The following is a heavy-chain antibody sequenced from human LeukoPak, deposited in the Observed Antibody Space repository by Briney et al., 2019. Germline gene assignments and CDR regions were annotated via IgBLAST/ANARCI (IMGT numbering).Heavy chain of an antibody. J-gene: IGHJ3*02. CDR2: IRYDGSNK. V-gene: IGHV3-30*02. CDR3: AKDWRYAGVKMATPHI. Sequence: GGSLRLSCAASGFTFSSYGMHWVRQAPGKGLEWVAFIRYDGSNKYYADSVKGRFTISRDNSKNTLYLQMNSLRAEDTAVYYCAKDWRYAGVKMATPHIWGQGTMVTVSS. CDR1: GFTFSSYG. D-gene: IGHD5-24*01.